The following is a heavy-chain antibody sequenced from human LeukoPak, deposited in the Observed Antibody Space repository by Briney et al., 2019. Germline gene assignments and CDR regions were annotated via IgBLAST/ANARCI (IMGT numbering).Heavy chain of an antibody. V-gene: IGHV3-15*01. CDR2: IKSKTDGGTT. Sequence: GGSLRLSCAASGFTFSNAWMSWVRQAPGKGLGWVGRIKSKTDGGTTDYAAPVKGRFTISRDNSKSSLYLQMNSLRAEDTAVYYCAKSLSPVLGARGYFDYWGQGALVTVSS. J-gene: IGHJ4*02. CDR3: AKSLSPVLGARGYFDY. D-gene: IGHD1-26*01. CDR1: GFTFSNAW.